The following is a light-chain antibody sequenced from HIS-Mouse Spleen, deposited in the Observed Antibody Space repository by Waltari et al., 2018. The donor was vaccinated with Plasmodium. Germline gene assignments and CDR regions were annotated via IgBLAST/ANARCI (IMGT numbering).Light chain of an antibody. J-gene: IGLJ2*01. CDR1: SRDVGGYNY. CDR2: DVS. V-gene: IGLV2-11*01. Sequence: QSALTQPRSVSGSPGQSVTISCTGTSRDVGGYNYVSWYQPHPGKAPKLMIYDVSKRPSGVPDRFSGSKSGNTASLTISGLQAEDEADYYCCSYAGSYTSSFGGGTKLTVL. CDR3: CSYAGSYTSS.